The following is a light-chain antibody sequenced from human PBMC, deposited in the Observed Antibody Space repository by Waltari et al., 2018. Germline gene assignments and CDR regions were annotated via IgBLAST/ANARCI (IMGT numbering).Light chain of an antibody. Sequence: QLVLTQPPSASASLGASVRLTCTLTSGHSSYAIAWHQQRPEKGPRYLMRLSSDGSHTKGDGIPDLFSGSSSGAERYLIISSLQSEDEADYYCQTWDTGVVFGGGTKLTVL. J-gene: IGLJ2*01. CDR1: SGHSSYA. CDR2: LSSDGSH. CDR3: QTWDTGVV. V-gene: IGLV4-69*01.